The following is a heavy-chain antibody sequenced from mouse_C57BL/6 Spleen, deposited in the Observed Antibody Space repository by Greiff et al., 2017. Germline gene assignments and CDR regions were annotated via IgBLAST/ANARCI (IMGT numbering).Heavy chain of an antibody. V-gene: IGHV5-6*01. Sequence: VQLKESGGDLVKPGGSLKLSCAASGFTFSSYGMSWVRQTPDKRLEWVATISSGGSYTYYPDRVKGRFTISRDNAKNTLYLQMSSLKSEDTARYYCAREGAGSGYPEYYFDYWRQGTTLTVSS. D-gene: IGHD1-1*01. J-gene: IGHJ2*01. CDR1: GFTFSSYG. CDR2: ISSGGSYT. CDR3: AREGAGSGYPEYYFDY.